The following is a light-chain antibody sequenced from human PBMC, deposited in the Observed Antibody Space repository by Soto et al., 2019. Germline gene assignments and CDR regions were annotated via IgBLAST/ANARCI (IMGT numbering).Light chain of an antibody. J-gene: IGLJ2*01. CDR2: EVS. CDR1: SSDVGSHNF. V-gene: IGLV2-23*02. CDR3: YSYAGGIS. Sequence: QSALTQPASVSGSPGQSIAISCTGTSSDVGSHNFVSWYQQHPGKVPKLIIYEVSKRPSGVSNRFSGSKSGNTASLTISGLQAEDEADYYCYSYAGGISFGGGTKVTVL.